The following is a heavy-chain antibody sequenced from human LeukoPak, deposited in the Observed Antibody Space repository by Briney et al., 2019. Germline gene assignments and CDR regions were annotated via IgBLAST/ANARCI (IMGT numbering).Heavy chain of an antibody. D-gene: IGHD6-13*01. CDR2: IIPIFGTA. V-gene: IGHV1-69*05. CDR3: ARDAISSWRGEYYFDY. Sequence: SVKVSCKASGGTFSSYAISWVRQAPGQGLEWMGGIIPIFGTANYAQKFQGRVTMTTDTSTSTAYMELRSLRSDDTAVYYCARDAISSWRGEYYFDYWGQGTLVTVSS. J-gene: IGHJ4*02. CDR1: GGTFSSYA.